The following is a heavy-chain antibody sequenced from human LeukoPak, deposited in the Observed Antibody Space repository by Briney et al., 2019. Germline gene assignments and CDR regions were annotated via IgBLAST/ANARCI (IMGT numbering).Heavy chain of an antibody. V-gene: IGHV4-59*01. J-gene: IGHJ4*02. D-gene: IGHD5-24*01. Sequence: SETLSLTCTVSGGSISSYYWSWIRQPPGKGLEWIGYIYYSGSTNYNPSLKSRVTISVDTSKNQFSLKLSSVTAADTAVYCCARSVRWLPSIYYFDYWGQGTLVTVSS. CDR1: GGSISSYY. CDR2: IYYSGST. CDR3: ARSVRWLPSIYYFDY.